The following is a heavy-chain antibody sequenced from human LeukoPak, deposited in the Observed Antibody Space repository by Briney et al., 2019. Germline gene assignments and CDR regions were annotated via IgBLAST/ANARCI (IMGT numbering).Heavy chain of an antibody. CDR1: GGSISSSSYS. CDR3: AGPPYYDILTGYRAFDP. Sequence: SETLSLTCTVSGGSISSSSYSWGWIRQPPGKGLEWIGSIYYSGSTYYNPSLKSRVTISVDTSKNQFSLKLSSVTAADTAVYYCAGPPYYDILTGYRAFDPWGQGTLVTVSS. V-gene: IGHV4-39*01. D-gene: IGHD3-9*01. CDR2: IYYSGST. J-gene: IGHJ5*02.